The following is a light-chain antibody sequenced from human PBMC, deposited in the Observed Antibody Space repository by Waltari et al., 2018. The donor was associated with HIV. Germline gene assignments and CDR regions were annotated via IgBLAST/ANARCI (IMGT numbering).Light chain of an antibody. J-gene: IGLJ3*02. CDR3: CSYAGTSILV. V-gene: IGLV2-23*02. CDR1: SSAGGRYNL. CDR2: EVT. Sequence: QSALTQPASVSGSPGQSITISCTGTSSAGGRYNLLSWYQQHPGKAPNLRIYEVTNRPSGVSNRFAGSKSGNTASLTISGLQAEDEGDYHCCSYAGTSILVFGGGTKLTVL.